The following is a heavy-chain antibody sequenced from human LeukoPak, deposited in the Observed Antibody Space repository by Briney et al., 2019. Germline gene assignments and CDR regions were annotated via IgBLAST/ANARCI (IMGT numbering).Heavy chain of an antibody. J-gene: IGHJ4*02. CDR3: VRHISANTGYFDS. Sequence: PSETLSLACTISDGSVSSGTYYWGWIRQSPGKGLEWIGSIHYSGSSYYNPSLKSRAAIFVDTSRDQVSMDLSYVTAADTALYYCVRHISANTGYFDSCGQGTLVTVSS. V-gene: IGHV4-39*01. CDR1: DGSVSSGTYY. CDR2: IHYSGSS.